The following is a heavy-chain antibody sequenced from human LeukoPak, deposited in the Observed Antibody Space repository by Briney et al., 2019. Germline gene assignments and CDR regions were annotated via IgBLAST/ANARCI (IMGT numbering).Heavy chain of an antibody. J-gene: IGHJ5*02. CDR3: ARDLGSQMATISDWFDP. Sequence: SETLSLTCAVYGGSFSGYYWGWIRQPPGKGLEWIGSIYYSGSTYYNPSLKSRVTISVDTSKSQFSLKLSSVTAADTAVYYCARDLGSQMATISDWFDPWGQGILVTVSS. D-gene: IGHD5-24*01. V-gene: IGHV4-34*01. CDR2: IYYSGST. CDR1: GGSFSGYY.